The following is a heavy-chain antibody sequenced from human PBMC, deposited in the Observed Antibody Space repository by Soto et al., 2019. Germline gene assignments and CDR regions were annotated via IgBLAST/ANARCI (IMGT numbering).Heavy chain of an antibody. CDR2: IIPIFGTA. J-gene: IGHJ4*02. V-gene: IGHV1-69*13. D-gene: IGHD3-22*01. Sequence: SVKVSCKASGGTFSSYAISWVRQAPGQGLEWMGGIIPIFGTANYAQKFQGRVTITADESTSTAYMELSSLRSEDTAVYYCARDRGYYDSSGYIDFDYWGQGTLVTVSS. CDR1: GGTFSSYA. CDR3: ARDRGYYDSSGYIDFDY.